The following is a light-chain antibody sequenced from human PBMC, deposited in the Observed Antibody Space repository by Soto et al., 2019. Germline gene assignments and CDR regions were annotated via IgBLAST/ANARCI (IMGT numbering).Light chain of an antibody. V-gene: IGKV3-20*01. J-gene: IGKJ1*01. CDR3: QQYGTSRT. CDR1: QSVSSTL. Sequence: EIVLTQSPGTLSLSPGERATLSCRASQSVSSTLLAWYQQKPGQAPRLLIYGASRRATGIPDRFSGSGSGTDFILTISRLEPEDFAVYYCQQYGTSRTFGQGTKVEIK. CDR2: GAS.